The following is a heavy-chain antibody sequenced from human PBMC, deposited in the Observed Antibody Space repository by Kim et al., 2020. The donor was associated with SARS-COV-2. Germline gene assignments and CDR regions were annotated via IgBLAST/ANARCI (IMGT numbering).Heavy chain of an antibody. CDR3: ARHAYSSSWSYGKENWFDP. J-gene: IGHJ5*02. D-gene: IGHD6-13*01. Sequence: SETLSLTCTVSGGSISSSSYYWGWIRQPPGKGLEWIGSIYYSGSTYYNPSLKSRVTISVDTSKNQFSLKLSSVTAADTAVYYCARHAYSSSWSYGKENWFDPWGQGTLVTVSS. V-gene: IGHV4-39*01. CDR2: IYYSGST. CDR1: GGSISSSSYY.